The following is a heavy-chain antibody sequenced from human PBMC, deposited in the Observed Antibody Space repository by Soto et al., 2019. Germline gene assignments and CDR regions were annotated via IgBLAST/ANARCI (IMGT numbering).Heavy chain of an antibody. CDR2: IYYSGST. CDR1: GGCISSSSYY. Sequence: QLQLQESGPGLVKPSETLSLTCAVSGGCISSSSYYWGWIRQPPGKGLEWIGSIYYSGSTYYTPSFQSRVAICVDTSKNQFSLKLNSVTAADTAVYYCTRRTVNIRTFYSGLKTHCFDYWGQGTLVTVSS. D-gene: IGHD6-19*01. J-gene: IGHJ4*02. V-gene: IGHV4-39*01. CDR3: TRRTVNIRTFYSGLKTHCFDY.